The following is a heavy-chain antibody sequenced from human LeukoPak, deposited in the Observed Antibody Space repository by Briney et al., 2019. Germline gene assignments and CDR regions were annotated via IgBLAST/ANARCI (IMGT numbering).Heavy chain of an antibody. V-gene: IGHV7-4-1*02. CDR1: EYAFTSYA. D-gene: IGHD2-15*01. CDR3: ARDLGSKPSRGFDP. J-gene: IGHJ5*02. Sequence: ASVKVSCKASEYAFTSYAMNWVRQAPGQGLEWMGWINTNTGNPTYAQGFTGRFVFSLDTSVSTAYLQISSLKAEDTAVYYCARDLGSKPSRGFDPWGQGILVTVSS. CDR2: INTNTGNP.